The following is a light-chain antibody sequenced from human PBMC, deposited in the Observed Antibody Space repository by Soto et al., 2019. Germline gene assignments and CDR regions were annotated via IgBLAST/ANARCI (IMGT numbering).Light chain of an antibody. CDR1: QSLTNNY. CDR2: GAS. J-gene: IGKJ5*01. V-gene: IGKV3D-20*02. Sequence: EIVLTQSPGTLSLSPGERATLSCRASQSLTNNYFAWYQQKPGRALRLLIDGASTMATGFPARFSGSGSGTEFTLTISSLQSEDSAFYYCQQRSNWPITFGQGTRLEI. CDR3: QQRSNWPIT.